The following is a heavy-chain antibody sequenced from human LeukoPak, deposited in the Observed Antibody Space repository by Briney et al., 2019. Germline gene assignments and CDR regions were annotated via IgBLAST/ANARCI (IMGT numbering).Heavy chain of an antibody. D-gene: IGHD4-17*01. Sequence: GGSLRLSCAASGFTVSSNYMSWVRQAPGKGLEWVSVIYSGGSTYYADSVKGRFTISRDNSKNTLYLQMNSLRAEDTAVYYCARATVTRWFDPWGQGTLVTVSS. CDR1: GFTVSSNY. CDR2: IYSGGST. J-gene: IGHJ5*02. V-gene: IGHV3-66*01. CDR3: ARATVTRWFDP.